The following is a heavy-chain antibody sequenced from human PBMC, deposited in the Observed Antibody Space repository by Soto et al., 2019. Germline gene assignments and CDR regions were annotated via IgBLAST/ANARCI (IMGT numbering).Heavy chain of an antibody. CDR2: IKQDGSEK. J-gene: IGHJ1*01. D-gene: IGHD2-2*01. V-gene: IGHV3-7*01. Sequence: GGSLRLSCAASGFTFSSYWMSWVRQAPGKGLEWVANIKQDGSEKYYVDSVKGRFTISRDNAKNSLYLQMNSLRAEDTAVYYCARGDQLLSGPIYFQHWGQGTLVTVSS. CDR3: ARGDQLLSGPIYFQH. CDR1: GFTFSSYW.